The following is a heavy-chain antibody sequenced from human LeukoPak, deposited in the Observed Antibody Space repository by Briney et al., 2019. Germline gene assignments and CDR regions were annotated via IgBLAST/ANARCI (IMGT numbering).Heavy chain of an antibody. Sequence: SETLSLTCAVYGGSFSGYYWSWIRQPPGKGLEWVGEINHSGSTNYNPSLKNRVTISVDTSKNQYSLKLSSVTAADTAAYYCARKQYGDYAPFDPWGQGTLVTVSS. CDR2: INHSGST. CDR3: ARKQYGDYAPFDP. J-gene: IGHJ5*02. D-gene: IGHD4-17*01. CDR1: GGSFSGYY. V-gene: IGHV4-34*01.